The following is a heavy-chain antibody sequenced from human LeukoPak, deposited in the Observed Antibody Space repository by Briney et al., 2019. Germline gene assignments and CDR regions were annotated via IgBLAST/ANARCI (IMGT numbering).Heavy chain of an antibody. CDR1: GFAFSSCG. D-gene: IGHD6-13*01. Sequence: PGGSLRLSCAASGFAFSSCGMHWVRQAPGKGLEWVAVISYDGSNKYYADSVKGRFTISRDNSKNTLYLQMNSLRAEDTAVYYCAKPKQLVRSGYFDYWGQGTLVTVSS. CDR3: AKPKQLVRSGYFDY. V-gene: IGHV3-30*18. CDR2: ISYDGSNK. J-gene: IGHJ4*02.